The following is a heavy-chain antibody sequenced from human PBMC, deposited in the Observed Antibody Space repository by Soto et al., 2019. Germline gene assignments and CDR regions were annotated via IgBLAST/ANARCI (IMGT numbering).Heavy chain of an antibody. CDR2: IHPGDSDT. CDR3: ASLTGSSSPSDHGMNV. D-gene: IGHD6-6*01. V-gene: IGHV5-51*01. CDR1: GYSFSDYW. J-gene: IGHJ6*02. Sequence: EVQLVQSGAEVKKPGESLKISCKGSGYSFSDYWIGWVRLRPGKGLEWMGIIHPGDSDTRYSPSFQGQVTISADKSISTAYLQWSSLEASDTAMYYCASLTGSSSPSDHGMNVWGQGTTVTVSS.